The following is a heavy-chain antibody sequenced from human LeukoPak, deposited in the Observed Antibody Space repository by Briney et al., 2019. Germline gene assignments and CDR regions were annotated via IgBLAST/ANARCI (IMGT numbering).Heavy chain of an antibody. CDR1: GGSISSSSYY. V-gene: IGHV4-39*07. D-gene: IGHD6-19*01. Sequence: SETLSLTCTVSGGSISSSSYYWGWIRQPPGKGLEWIGSIYYSGNTNYNPSLKSRVTISVDTSKNQFSLKLSSVTAADTAVYYCARGIAVAGTGYFDSWGQGTLVTVSS. J-gene: IGHJ4*02. CDR2: IYYSGNT. CDR3: ARGIAVAGTGYFDS.